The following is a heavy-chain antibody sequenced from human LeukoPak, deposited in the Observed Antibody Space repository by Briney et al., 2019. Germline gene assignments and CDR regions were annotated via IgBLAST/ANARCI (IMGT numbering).Heavy chain of an antibody. D-gene: IGHD2-15*01. CDR3: ARDCSGGSCYSRFAWFDP. CDR1: GGSISSGSYY. J-gene: IGHJ5*02. Sequence: SETLSLTCTVSGGSISSGSYYWSWIRQPAGKGLEWIGRIYTSGSTNYNPTLKSRVTISVDTSKNQLSLKLSSVTAADTAVYYCARDCSGGSCYSRFAWFDPWGQGTLVTVSS. CDR2: IYTSGST. V-gene: IGHV4-61*02.